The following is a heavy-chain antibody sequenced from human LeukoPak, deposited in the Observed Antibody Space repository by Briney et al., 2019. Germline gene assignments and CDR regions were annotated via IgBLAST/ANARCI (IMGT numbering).Heavy chain of an antibody. J-gene: IGHJ4*02. CDR2: ISAYNGNT. V-gene: IGHV1-18*01. D-gene: IGHD1-26*01. CDR3: ARVGRHSGSPLGDY. CDR1: GYTFTSYG. Sequence: GAAVKLSCKASGYTFTSYGISLVRQAPGQGHEWMGWISAYNGNTNYAQKLQGRVTMTTDTSTSTAYMELRSLRSDDTAVYYCARVGRHSGSPLGDYWGQGTLVTVSS.